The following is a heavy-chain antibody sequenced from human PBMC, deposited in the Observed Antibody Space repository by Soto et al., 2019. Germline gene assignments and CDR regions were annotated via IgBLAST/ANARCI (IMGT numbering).Heavy chain of an antibody. Sequence: GGSLRLSCVGSGFTFSTYSINWVRQAPGKGLEWVSSISSRSDIYYADSVKGRFTISRDSAKNSVSLQMNSLRAEDTAVYYCAREYTAWPLAYGLDVWGQGTTVTVSS. CDR2: ISSRSDI. CDR3: AREYTAWPLAYGLDV. V-gene: IGHV3-21*01. D-gene: IGHD2-2*02. J-gene: IGHJ6*02. CDR1: GFTFSTYS.